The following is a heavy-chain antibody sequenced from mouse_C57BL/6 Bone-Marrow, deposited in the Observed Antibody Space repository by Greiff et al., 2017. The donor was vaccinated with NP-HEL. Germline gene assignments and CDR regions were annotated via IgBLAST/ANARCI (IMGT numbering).Heavy chain of an antibody. CDR1: GFTFSDYY. J-gene: IGHJ2*01. CDR3: ARDRAGYLDY. Sequence: EVNVVESEGGLVQPGSSMKLSCTASGFTFSDYYMAWVRQVPEKGLEWVANINYDGSSTYYLDSLKSRFIISRDNAKNILYLQMSSLKSEDTATYYCARDRAGYLDYWGQGTTLTVSS. CDR2: INYDGSST. V-gene: IGHV5-16*01. D-gene: IGHD3-1*01.